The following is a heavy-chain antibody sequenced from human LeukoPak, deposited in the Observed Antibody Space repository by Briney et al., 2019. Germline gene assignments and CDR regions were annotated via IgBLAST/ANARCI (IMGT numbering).Heavy chain of an antibody. CDR1: GFTFSDYT. CDR3: ARGGLRSPLFDP. D-gene: IGHD4-17*01. Sequence: GGSLRLSCAASGFTFSDYTMNWVRQAPGKGLEWVSSISGGSRTIYYVDSVKGRFTISRDNAKNSLYLQMNSLRAEDTAVYFCARGGLRSPLFDPWGQGTLVTVSS. J-gene: IGHJ5*02. V-gene: IGHV3-21*01. CDR2: ISGGSRTI.